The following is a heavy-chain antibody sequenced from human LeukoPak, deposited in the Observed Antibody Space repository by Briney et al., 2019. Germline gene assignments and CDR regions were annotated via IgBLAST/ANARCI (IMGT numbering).Heavy chain of an antibody. V-gene: IGHV4-61*02. CDR2: IYTSGST. CDR1: GGSISSGSDY. J-gene: IGHJ4*02. CDR3: ASRTVEMATIGKTFDY. Sequence: SQTLSLTCTVSGGSISSGSDYWSWIRQPAGKGREWIGRIYTSGSTNYNPSLKSRVTMSVDTSKNQFSLKLSSVTAADTAVYYCASRTVEMATIGKTFDYWGQGTLVTVSS. D-gene: IGHD5-24*01.